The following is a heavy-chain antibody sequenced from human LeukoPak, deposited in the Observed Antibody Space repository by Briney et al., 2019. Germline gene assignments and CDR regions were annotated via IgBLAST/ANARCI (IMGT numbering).Heavy chain of an antibody. V-gene: IGHV4-4*07. D-gene: IGHD1-1*01. Sequence: SETLSLACRVSGDSLSGYGWSWIRQPAGRGLESVGRIYRSGSTNYNPSLKSRVTISIDTSMTQFSLNLKSVTAADTGVYYCARVEPTTVFAFYIWGPGTTVTVSS. CDR2: IYRSGST. CDR1: GDSLSGYG. CDR3: ARVEPTTVFAFYI. J-gene: IGHJ3*02.